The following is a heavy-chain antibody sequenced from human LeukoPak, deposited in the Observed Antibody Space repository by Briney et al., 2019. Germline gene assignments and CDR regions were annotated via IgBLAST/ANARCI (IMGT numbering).Heavy chain of an antibody. Sequence: GGSLRLSCAASGFTFSSYNMNWVRQAPGKGLEWVSAISGSGGSTYYADSVKGRFTISRDNSKNTLYLQMNSLRAEDTAVYYCAKSTSWTKPIYWGQGTLVTVSS. D-gene: IGHD2-2*01. V-gene: IGHV3-23*01. CDR3: AKSTSWTKPIY. J-gene: IGHJ4*02. CDR1: GFTFSSYN. CDR2: ISGSGGST.